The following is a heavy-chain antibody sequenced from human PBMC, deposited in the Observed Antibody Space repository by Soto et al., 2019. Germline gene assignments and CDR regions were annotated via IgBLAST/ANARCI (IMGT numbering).Heavy chain of an antibody. D-gene: IGHD3-3*02. J-gene: IGHJ6*02. CDR3: ARDRSEVAFLEWSPEEPYGMDV. V-gene: IGHV4-4*07. Sequence: SETLSLTCTVSGGSISSYYWSWIRQPAGKGLEWIGRIYTSGSTNYNPSLKSRVTMSVDTSKNQFSLKLSSVTAADTAVYYCARDRSEVAFLEWSPEEPYGMDVWGQGTTVTVSS. CDR1: GGSISSYY. CDR2: IYTSGST.